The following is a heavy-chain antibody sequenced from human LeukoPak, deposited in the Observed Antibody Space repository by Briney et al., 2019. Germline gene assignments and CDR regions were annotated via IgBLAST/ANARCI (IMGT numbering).Heavy chain of an antibody. CDR1: GGSISSSSYY. Sequence: PSETLSLTCTVSGGSISSSSYYWGWIRQPPGKGLEWIGRIYTSGSTNYNPSLKSRVTISVDTSKNQFSLKLSSVTAADTAVYYCARDLMAAMGVGVFDIWGQGTMVTVSS. V-gene: IGHV4-61*02. J-gene: IGHJ3*02. CDR2: IYTSGST. CDR3: ARDLMAAMGVGVFDI. D-gene: IGHD5-18*01.